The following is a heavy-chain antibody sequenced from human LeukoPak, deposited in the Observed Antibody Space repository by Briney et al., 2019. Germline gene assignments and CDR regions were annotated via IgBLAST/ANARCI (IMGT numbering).Heavy chain of an antibody. CDR3: ARVGNMVRGVIEAFDV. CDR1: GFTFSRYW. CDR2: IKQDGSEK. D-gene: IGHD3-10*01. Sequence: PGGSLRLSCAASGFTFSRYWMGWVRQAPGKGLEWVANIKQDGSEKYYVDSVKGRFTISRDNAKNSLYLQMNSLRAEDTAVYYCARVGNMVRGVIEAFDVWGQGTMVTVSS. V-gene: IGHV3-7*03. J-gene: IGHJ3*01.